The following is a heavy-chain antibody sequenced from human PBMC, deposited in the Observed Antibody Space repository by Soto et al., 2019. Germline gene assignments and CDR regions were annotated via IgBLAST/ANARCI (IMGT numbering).Heavy chain of an antibody. CDR1: GFTFSTYA. Sequence: EVQLLESGGGLVQPGGSLRLSCTASGFTFSTYAMTWVRQAPGKGLEWVSAISGSGDTTYYADAVKGRFTISRDNSKSTLYLQMNSLRAEDTAVYYCAKDRKRMDVGGQGTTVTVSS. V-gene: IGHV3-23*01. J-gene: IGHJ6*02. CDR2: ISGSGDTT. CDR3: AKDRKRMDV.